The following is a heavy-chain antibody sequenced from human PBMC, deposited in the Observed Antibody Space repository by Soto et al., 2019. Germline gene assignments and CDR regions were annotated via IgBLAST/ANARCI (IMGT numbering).Heavy chain of an antibody. V-gene: IGHV1-69*05. CDR3: ARGFPLWFDP. CDR1: GGTFSSYA. J-gene: IGHJ5*02. CDR2: IIPIFGTA. Sequence: SVKVSCKASGGTFSSYAISWVRQAPGQGLEWMGGIIPIFGTANYAQKFQGRVTITRDTSASTAYMELSSLRSEDTAVYYCARGFPLWFDPWGQGTLVTVSS. D-gene: IGHD3-3*01.